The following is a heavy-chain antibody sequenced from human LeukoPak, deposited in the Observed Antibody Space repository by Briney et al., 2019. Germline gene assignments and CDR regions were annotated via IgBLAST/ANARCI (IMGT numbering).Heavy chain of an antibody. D-gene: IGHD2-15*01. CDR2: INHSGST. CDR3: ARSRRGGSCSGGSCYRVRKYFDY. Sequence: SETLSLTCAVYGGSFSGYYWSWIRQPSGKGLEWIGEINHSGSTNYNPSLKSRVTISVDTSKNQFSLKLSSVTAADTAVYYCARSRRGGSCSGGSCYRVRKYFDYWGQGTLVTVSS. CDR1: GGSFSGYY. V-gene: IGHV4-34*01. J-gene: IGHJ4*02.